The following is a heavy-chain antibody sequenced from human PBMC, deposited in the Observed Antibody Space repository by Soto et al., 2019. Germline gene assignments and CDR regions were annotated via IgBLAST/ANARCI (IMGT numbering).Heavy chain of an antibody. CDR3: VTLSGSYVRPAWDY. V-gene: IGHV1-69*01. Sequence: QVQLVQSGAEVKKPGSSVKVSCKASGGTFSSYAISWVRQAPGQGLEWMGGIIPIFGTAHYAQKFQVRVTITADESTSTADMELSSLRSEDTAVSYCVTLSGSYVRPAWDYWGQGTLVTVSS. CDR2: IIPIFGTA. CDR1: GGTFSSYA. J-gene: IGHJ4*02. D-gene: IGHD1-26*01.